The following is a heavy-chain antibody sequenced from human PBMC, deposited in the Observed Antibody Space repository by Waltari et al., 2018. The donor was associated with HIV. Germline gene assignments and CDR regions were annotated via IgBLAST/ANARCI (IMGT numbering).Heavy chain of an antibody. D-gene: IGHD4-17*01. Sequence: QVQLVESGGGVVQPGRSLRVSCAASKFTFGNYGMHWVRQAPGKGLEWVAVISYDGSNKYYADSVKGRFTISRDNSKNTLFLQMNSLRLEDTAVYYCAKDGLRTTSYFDDWGQGTLVTVSS. CDR1: KFTFGNYG. V-gene: IGHV3-30*18. CDR3: AKDGLRTTSYFDD. CDR2: ISYDGSNK. J-gene: IGHJ4*02.